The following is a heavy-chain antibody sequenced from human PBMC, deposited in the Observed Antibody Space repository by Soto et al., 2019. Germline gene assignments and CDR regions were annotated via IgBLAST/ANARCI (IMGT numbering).Heavy chain of an antibody. CDR1: GGSISSYY. Sequence: PSETLSLTCTVSGGSISSYYWSWIRQPPGKGLEWIGYIYYSGSTNYNPSLKSRVTISVDTSKNQFSLKLSSVTAADTAVYYCARVAPVTMVRGVINRYYYYYYMDVWGKGTTVTVS. CDR3: ARVAPVTMVRGVINRYYYYYYMDV. CDR2: IYYSGST. V-gene: IGHV4-59*01. D-gene: IGHD3-10*01. J-gene: IGHJ6*03.